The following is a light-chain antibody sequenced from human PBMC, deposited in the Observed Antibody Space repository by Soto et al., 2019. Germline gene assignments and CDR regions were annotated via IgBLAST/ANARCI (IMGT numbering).Light chain of an antibody. J-gene: IGKJ4*01. CDR2: SSS. V-gene: IGKV1-39*01. CDR3: QQSYDGPLS. Sequence: DIQMTQSPSSLSASVGDRVTMTCRASQSIATFVAWYQQRPGKVPHILIDSSSSLQSGVPSRFSGSGSGTEFTLTINGLQPEDVAIYYCQQSYDGPLSFGGGTRVEL. CDR1: QSIATF.